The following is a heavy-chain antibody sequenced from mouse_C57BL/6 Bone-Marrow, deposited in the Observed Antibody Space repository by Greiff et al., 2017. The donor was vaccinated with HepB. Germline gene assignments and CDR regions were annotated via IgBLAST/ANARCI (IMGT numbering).Heavy chain of an antibody. J-gene: IGHJ4*01. CDR2: ISSGSSTI. V-gene: IGHV5-17*01. Sequence: EVQRVESGGGLVKPGGSLKLSCAASGFTFSDYGMHWVRQAPEKGLEWVAYISSGSSTIYYADTVKGRFTISRDNAKNTLFLQMTSLRSEDTAMYYCARLITTVVGDYAMDYWGQGTSVTVSS. D-gene: IGHD1-1*01. CDR1: GFTFSDYG. CDR3: ARLITTVVGDYAMDY.